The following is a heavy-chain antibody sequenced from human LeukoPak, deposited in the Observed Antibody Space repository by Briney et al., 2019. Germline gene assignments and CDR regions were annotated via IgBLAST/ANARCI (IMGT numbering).Heavy chain of an antibody. CDR3: ARVRETGYSSSWDLDY. CDR2: IKSTSTYI. V-gene: IGHV3-21*01. Sequence: PGGSPRLSCAASGFAFSTYSMNWVRQAPGKGLEWVSSIKSTSTYIYYADSAKGRFTISRDNAKNSLYLQMNSLRVEDTAVYYCARVRETGYSSSWDLDYWGQGTLVTVSS. CDR1: GFAFSTYS. D-gene: IGHD6-13*01. J-gene: IGHJ4*02.